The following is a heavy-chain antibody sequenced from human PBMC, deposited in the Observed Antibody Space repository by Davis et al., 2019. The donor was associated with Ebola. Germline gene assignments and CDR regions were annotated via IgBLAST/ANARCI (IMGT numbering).Heavy chain of an antibody. D-gene: IGHD2-21*02. CDR1: GFTFSSYE. J-gene: IGHJ5*02. Sequence: PGGSLRLSCAASGFTFSSYEMNWVRQAPGKGLEWVSYISSSGSIIYYADSVKGRFTISRDNAKNSLYLQMNSLTAEDTAVYYCARHICGGDCYPNWFDPWGQGSLVTVSS. CDR2: ISSSGSII. V-gene: IGHV3-48*03. CDR3: ARHICGGDCYPNWFDP.